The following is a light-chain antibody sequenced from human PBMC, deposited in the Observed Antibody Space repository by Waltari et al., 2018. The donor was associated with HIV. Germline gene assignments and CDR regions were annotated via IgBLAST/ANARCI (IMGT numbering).Light chain of an antibody. CDR2: KDS. CDR1: ALPNQY. J-gene: IGLJ1*01. Sequence: SYELTQPPSVSVSPGQTARITCSGAALPNQYAYWSQQKPGQAPVLVIYKDSERPPGIPERFSGPSSGTTVTLTISGVQAEDEADYFCQSADSSGTYLYVFGTGTKVTVL. CDR3: QSADSSGTYLYV. V-gene: IGLV3-25*03.